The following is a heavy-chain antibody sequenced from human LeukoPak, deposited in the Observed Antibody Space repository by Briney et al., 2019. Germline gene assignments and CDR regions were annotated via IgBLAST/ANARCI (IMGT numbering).Heavy chain of an antibody. Sequence: SETLSLTCTVSGGSISSSSYYWGWIRQPPGKGLEWIGSIYYSGSTYYNPSLKSRVTISVDTSKNHFSLTLTSVAAADTAIYYCARSGFGTTNIYSYFAYWGQGTLVTVSS. V-gene: IGHV4-39*07. J-gene: IGHJ4*02. CDR2: IYYSGST. D-gene: IGHD1-7*01. CDR1: GGSISSSSYY. CDR3: ARSGFGTTNIYSYFAY.